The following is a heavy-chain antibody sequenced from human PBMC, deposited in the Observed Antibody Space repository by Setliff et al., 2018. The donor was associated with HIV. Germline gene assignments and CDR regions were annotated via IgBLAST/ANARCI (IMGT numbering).Heavy chain of an antibody. D-gene: IGHD2-2*01. CDR3: ARVYCSTRSCVDEWYFDY. CDR2: INPYGGAA. V-gene: IGHV1-46*01. Sequence: ASVKVSCKASGYIFTDYYLHWVRQAPGQGLEWMGVINPYGGAADFAQRFRDRLAMTTDTSTSTVFLELGSLRSEGTAIYYCARVYCSTRSCVDEWYFDYWGQGTLVTVSS. CDR1: GYIFTDYY. J-gene: IGHJ4*02.